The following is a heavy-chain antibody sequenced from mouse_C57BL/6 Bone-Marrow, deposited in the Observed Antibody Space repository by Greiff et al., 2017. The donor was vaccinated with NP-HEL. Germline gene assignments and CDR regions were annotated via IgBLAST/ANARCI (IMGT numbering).Heavy chain of an antibody. Sequence: EVKLQESGPGLVKPSQSLSLTCSVTGYSITSGYYWNWIRQFPGNKLEWMGYISYDGSNNYNPSLKNRISITRDTSKNQFFLKLNSVTTEDTATYYCARGLFTGYFDVWGTGTTVTVSS. CDR3: ARGLFTGYFDV. J-gene: IGHJ1*03. CDR1: GYSITSGYY. CDR2: ISYDGSN. V-gene: IGHV3-6*01. D-gene: IGHD2-3*01.